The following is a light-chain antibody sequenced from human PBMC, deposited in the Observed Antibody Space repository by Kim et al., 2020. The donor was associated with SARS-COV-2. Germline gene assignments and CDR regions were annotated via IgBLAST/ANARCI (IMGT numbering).Light chain of an antibody. J-gene: IGLJ3*02. Sequence: APGKAARITCGGNNIGSKSVHWCQQKPGQAPVLVIYSDSDRPSGIPERFSGSNSVNTATLTISRVEAGDEADYYCQVWDSDSDHWVFGGGTKLTVL. CDR3: QVWDSDSDHWV. CDR1: NIGSKS. V-gene: IGLV3-21*04. CDR2: SDS.